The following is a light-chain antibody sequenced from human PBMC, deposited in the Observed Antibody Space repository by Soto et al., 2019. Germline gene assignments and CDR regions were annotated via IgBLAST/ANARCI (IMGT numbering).Light chain of an antibody. Sequence: EIVLTQSPATLSLSPGERATLSCRASQSVSSYLAWYQQKPGQAPRLLIYDASNRATGIPARFSGSGSGTDFTLTISSLEPEDFAVYYCQKYINWPTFGQGTKVDIK. J-gene: IGKJ2*01. CDR1: QSVSSY. CDR2: DAS. V-gene: IGKV3-11*01. CDR3: QKYINWPT.